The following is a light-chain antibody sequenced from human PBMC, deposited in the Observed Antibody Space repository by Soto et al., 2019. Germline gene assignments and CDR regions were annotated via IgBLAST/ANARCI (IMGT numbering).Light chain of an antibody. V-gene: IGKV1-5*01. CDR1: QIISSW. Sequence: DIQMTQSPSTLSASVGDRVTITCRASQIISSWLAWYQQKPGKAPKLLIYDASSLESGVPSRFSGSGSGTEFTLTISSLQPDDFATYYCQQYKTFMWTFGQGTKVDFK. J-gene: IGKJ1*01. CDR3: QQYKTFMWT. CDR2: DAS.